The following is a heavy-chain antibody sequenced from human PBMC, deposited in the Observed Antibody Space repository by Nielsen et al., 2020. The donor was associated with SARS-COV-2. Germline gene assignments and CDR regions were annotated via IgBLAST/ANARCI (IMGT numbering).Heavy chain of an antibody. Sequence: SETLSLTCAVSGGSISSGGYSWSWIRQPPGKGLEWIGYIYYSGSTYYNPSLKSRVTISVDTSKNQFSLRLTSVTAADTAVYYCARLGPLDAFDFWGQGTRVTVSS. CDR3: ARLGPLDAFDF. CDR2: IYYSGST. J-gene: IGHJ3*01. V-gene: IGHV4-30-4*07. CDR1: GGSISSGGYS.